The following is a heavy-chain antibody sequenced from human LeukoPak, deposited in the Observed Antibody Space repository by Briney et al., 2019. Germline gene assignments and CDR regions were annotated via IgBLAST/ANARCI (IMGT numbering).Heavy chain of an antibody. CDR2: ISSSGSTI. Sequence: GGSLRLSCAASGFTFSDYYMSWIRQAPGKGLEWVSYISSSGSTIYYTDSVKGRFTISRDNAKNSLYLQMNSLRAEDTAVYYCARKMGIAAAGTSFDYWGQGTLVTVSS. D-gene: IGHD6-13*01. V-gene: IGHV3-11*04. CDR3: ARKMGIAAAGTSFDY. J-gene: IGHJ4*02. CDR1: GFTFSDYY.